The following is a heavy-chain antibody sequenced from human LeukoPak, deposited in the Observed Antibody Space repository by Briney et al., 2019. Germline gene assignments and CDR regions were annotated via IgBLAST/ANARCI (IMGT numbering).Heavy chain of an antibody. Sequence: SGPTLVKPTQTLTLTCTFSGFSLRNTGVGVGWIRQPPGKAPEWLALIYWNDDKDHRPSLKSRLTITKDSFKNQVVLTMTNMDPVDTATYYCAHRTPTYYYDSSGYYFRYWGQGTLVTVSS. CDR2: IYWNDDK. CDR3: AHRTPTYYYDSSGYYFRY. CDR1: GFSLRNTGVG. V-gene: IGHV2-5*01. J-gene: IGHJ4*02. D-gene: IGHD3-22*01.